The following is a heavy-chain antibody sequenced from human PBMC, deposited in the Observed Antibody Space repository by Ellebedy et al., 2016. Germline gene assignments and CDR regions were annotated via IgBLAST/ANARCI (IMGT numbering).Heavy chain of an antibody. CDR1: GFTFSRFW. Sequence: GESLKISXAASGFTFSRFWMSWVRQAPGKGLEWVANINLDGSEKYYVDSVKGRFTISRDNAKNSLYLQMNSLRAEDTAVYYCARVTYYDILTGTVFYGMDVWGQGTTVTVSS. V-gene: IGHV3-7*01. D-gene: IGHD3-9*01. J-gene: IGHJ6*02. CDR2: INLDGSEK. CDR3: ARVTYYDILTGTVFYGMDV.